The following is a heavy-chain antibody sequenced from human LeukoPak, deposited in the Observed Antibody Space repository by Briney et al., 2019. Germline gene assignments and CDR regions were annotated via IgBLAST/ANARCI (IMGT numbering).Heavy chain of an antibody. V-gene: IGHV1-8*01. J-gene: IGHJ5*02. Sequence: ASVKVSCKASGYTFSSYDINWVRQAAGQGLEWMGWMNPISGSTAYAQKFQGRVTMTRDTSITTAFMELSSLRSDDTAIYYCATVKRFPTVWFDPWGQGTLVTVSS. CDR1: GYTFSSYD. D-gene: IGHD3-10*01. CDR3: ATVKRFPTVWFDP. CDR2: MNPISGST.